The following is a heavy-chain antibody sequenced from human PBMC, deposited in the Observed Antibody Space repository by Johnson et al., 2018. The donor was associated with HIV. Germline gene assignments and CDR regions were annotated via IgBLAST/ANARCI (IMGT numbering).Heavy chain of an antibody. V-gene: IGHV3-30*19. Sequence: QVQLVESGGGVVQPGRSLRLSCEGSGFTFSRYGMHWVRQAPGKGLEWVAVISYDGSNKYYADSVKGRLTISRDNSKNTLYLQMNSLRAEDTAVYYCARGSWRWVQQHAFDIWGQGTMVTVSS. CDR3: ARGSWRWVQQHAFDI. J-gene: IGHJ3*02. CDR2: ISYDGSNK. CDR1: GFTFSRYG. D-gene: IGHD5-24*01.